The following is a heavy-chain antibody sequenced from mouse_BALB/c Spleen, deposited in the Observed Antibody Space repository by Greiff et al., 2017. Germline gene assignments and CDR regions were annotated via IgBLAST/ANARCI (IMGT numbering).Heavy chain of an antibody. J-gene: IGHJ4*01. CDR1: GFNSKDYY. D-gene: IGHD2-4*01. CDR3: ARGYDYDGEHAMDY. V-gene: IGHV14-1*02. Sequence: DVKLEESGAELVRPGALVKLSCKASGFNSKDYYMHWVKQRPEQGLEWIGWIDPENGNTIYDPKFQGKASITADTSSNTAYLQLSSLTSEDTAVYYCARGYDYDGEHAMDYWGQGTSVTVSS. CDR2: IDPENGNT.